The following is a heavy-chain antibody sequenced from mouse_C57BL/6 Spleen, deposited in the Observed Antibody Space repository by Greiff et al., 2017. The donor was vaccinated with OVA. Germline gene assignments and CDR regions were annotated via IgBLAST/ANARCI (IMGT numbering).Heavy chain of an antibody. CDR2: IDPSDSYT. D-gene: IGHD1-1*01. Sequence: KQPGAELVMPGASVKLSCKASGYTFTSYWMHWVKQRPGQGLEWIGEIDPSDSYTNYNQKFKGKSTLTVDKSSSTAYMQLSSLTSEDSAVYYCARSRITTVVATDYAMDYWGQGTSVTVSS. V-gene: IGHV1-69*01. CDR3: ARSRITTVVATDYAMDY. J-gene: IGHJ4*01. CDR1: GYTFTSYW.